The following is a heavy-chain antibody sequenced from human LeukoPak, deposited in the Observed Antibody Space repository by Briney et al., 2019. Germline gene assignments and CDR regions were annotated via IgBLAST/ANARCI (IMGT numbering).Heavy chain of an antibody. D-gene: IGHD2/OR15-2a*01. CDR3: ARSIIIVPSTSYYYYYMDV. CDR2: ISAYNGNT. J-gene: IGHJ6*02. Sequence: ASVKVSCKASGYTFTSYGISWVRQAPGQGLEWMGWISAYNGNTNYAQKLQGRVTMTTDTSTSTAYMELRSLRSDDTAVYYCARSIIIVPSTSYYYYYMDVWGQGTTVTVSS. V-gene: IGHV1-18*01. CDR1: GYTFTSYG.